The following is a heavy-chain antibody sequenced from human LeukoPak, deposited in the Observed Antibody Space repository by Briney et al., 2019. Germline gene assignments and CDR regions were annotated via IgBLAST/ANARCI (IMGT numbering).Heavy chain of an antibody. CDR3: ARYSTVKSHGSYYYGMDV. J-gene: IGHJ6*02. CDR1: GYTFTGYY. D-gene: IGHD4-11*01. CDR2: INPNSGGT. Sequence: ASVKVSCKASGYTFTGYYMHWVRQAPGQGLEWMGWINPNSGGTNYAQKFHGRVTMTRYTAISTAYMELRRLRSDDTAVYYCARYSTVKSHGSYYYGMDVWRQGTTVTVSS. V-gene: IGHV1-2*02.